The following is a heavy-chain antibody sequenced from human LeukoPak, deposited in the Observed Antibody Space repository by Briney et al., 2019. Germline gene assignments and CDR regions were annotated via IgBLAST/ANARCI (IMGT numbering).Heavy chain of an antibody. CDR2: ISGSGHST. V-gene: IGHV3-23*01. CDR1: GFTFSNYA. CDR3: AKDDGSSSRGYYFDY. D-gene: IGHD6-6*01. Sequence: GGSLRLSCAASGFTFSNYAMTWVRRPPGKGLEWVSAISGSGHSTYYADSVKGRFTISRDNSKNTLYLQMNSLRAEDTAVYYCAKDDGSSSRGYYFDYWGQGTLVTVSS. J-gene: IGHJ4*02.